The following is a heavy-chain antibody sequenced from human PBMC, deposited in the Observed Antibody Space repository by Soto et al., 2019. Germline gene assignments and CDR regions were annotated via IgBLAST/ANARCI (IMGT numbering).Heavy chain of an antibody. J-gene: IGHJ6*03. CDR2: IYYSGST. Sequence: QVQLQESGPGLVKPSETLSLTCTVSGGSISSYYWSWIRQPPGKGLEWIGYIYYSGSTNYSPSLKSRVTISVDTSKNQFSLKLSSVSAADTAVYYCARVSSSFATVGYYYYSYYMDVWGKGTTVTVSS. CDR3: ARVSSSFATVGYYYYSYYMDV. CDR1: GGSISSYY. V-gene: IGHV4-59*01. D-gene: IGHD6-6*01.